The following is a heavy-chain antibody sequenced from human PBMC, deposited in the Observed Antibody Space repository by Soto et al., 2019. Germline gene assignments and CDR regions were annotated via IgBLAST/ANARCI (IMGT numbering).Heavy chain of an antibody. D-gene: IGHD3-10*01. V-gene: IGHV4-38-2*01. CDR3: AKKGYYPSGKINLFDS. J-gene: IGHJ4*02. CDR2: VDHSGRT. CDR1: GYSIKSDYY. Sequence: SETLSLTCAVSGYSIKSDYYWGWIRQPPGKGPEWIGSVDHSGRTYYSPSLRSRLTIFIDTSKNQFSLRLTSVTAADTAMYFCAKKGYYPSGKINLFDSWGPGTLVTVSS.